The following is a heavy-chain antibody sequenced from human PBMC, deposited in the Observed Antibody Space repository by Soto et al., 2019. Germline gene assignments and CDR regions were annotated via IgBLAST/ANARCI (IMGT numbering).Heavy chain of an antibody. CDR2: IYYSGIT. J-gene: IGHJ4*02. V-gene: IGHV4-39*01. Sequence: PSETLSLTCTVSGVSISNSSYYWGWIRRPPGKGLGWIGTIYYSGITYYNPSLKSRVTISVDTSKNQFSLKLTSVTAADTAVYYCARHGSNWGQGTLVTVSS. CDR3: ARHGSN. CDR1: GVSISNSSYY.